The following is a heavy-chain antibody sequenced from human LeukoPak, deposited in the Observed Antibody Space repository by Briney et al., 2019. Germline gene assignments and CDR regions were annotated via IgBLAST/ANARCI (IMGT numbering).Heavy chain of an antibody. CDR1: GFTFSSYW. J-gene: IGHJ4*02. CDR2: TKQDDSEI. Sequence: GGSLRLSCVASGFTFSSYWMSWVRQAPGKGLEWVANTKQDDSEIYYADSVKGRFTISRDNAKNSLYLQMNSLSVEDTAVYYCARVACSSTSYWHYFDYWGQGTLVTVSS. D-gene: IGHD2-2*01. V-gene: IGHV3-7*01. CDR3: ARVACSSTSYWHYFDY.